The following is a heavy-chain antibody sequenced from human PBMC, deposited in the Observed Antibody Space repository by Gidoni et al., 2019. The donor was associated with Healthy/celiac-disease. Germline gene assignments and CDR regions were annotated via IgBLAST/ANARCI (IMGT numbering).Heavy chain of an antibody. CDR1: GFTFGDYA. Sequence: ELQLVESGGGLVQPGRARSLSCTATGFTFGDYAMSWFRQAPGKGLEWVGFIRSKAYGGTTEYAASVKGRFTISRDDSKSIAYLQMNSLKTEDTAVYYCTRRVVPAAISPWDYWGQGTLVTVSS. CDR3: TRRVVPAAISPWDY. V-gene: IGHV3-49*03. J-gene: IGHJ4*02. CDR2: IRSKAYGGTT. D-gene: IGHD2-2*01.